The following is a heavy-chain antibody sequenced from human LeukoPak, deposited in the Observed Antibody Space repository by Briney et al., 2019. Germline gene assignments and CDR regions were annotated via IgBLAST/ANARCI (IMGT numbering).Heavy chain of an antibody. J-gene: IGHJ4*02. CDR2: INPNGITT. D-gene: IGHD4-17*01. Sequence: GGSLRLSCAASGFIFRNYWMHWVRQAPGKGLVWVARINPNGITTTYTDSVKGRFTISRDNAKNTLYLQMNSLRAEDTAVYYCAKDFAGDRDYWGQGTLVTVSS. CDR3: AKDFAGDRDY. V-gene: IGHV3-74*01. CDR1: GFIFRNYW.